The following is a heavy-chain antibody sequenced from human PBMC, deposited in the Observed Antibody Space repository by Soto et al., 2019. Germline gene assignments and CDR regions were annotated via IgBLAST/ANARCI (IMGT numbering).Heavy chain of an antibody. Sequence: QLQLQESGPGLVKPSETLSLTCTVSGGSITSGSYYWAWIRQPPGKGLEWIGNIYYGGSTSYAPSRERRVPISLATSKNQFSLQLTSVTAADTAVYYCATSTAGWTSDYWGQGTLVTVSS. D-gene: IGHD6-19*01. J-gene: IGHJ4*02. CDR2: IYYGGST. CDR1: GGSITSGSYY. V-gene: IGHV4-39*01. CDR3: ATSTAGWTSDY.